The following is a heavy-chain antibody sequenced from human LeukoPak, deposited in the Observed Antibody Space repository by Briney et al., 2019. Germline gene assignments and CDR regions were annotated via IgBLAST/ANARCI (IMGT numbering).Heavy chain of an antibody. Sequence: SETLSLTCRVSGGSVSSSSYYWGWIRQPPGKGLEWIATIYYSGSTYYNPSLKSRVTISADTSKNQFSLKMTSVTAADTAVYYCAGLATFIAAAGTGNWGQGTLVTVSS. D-gene: IGHD6-13*01. J-gene: IGHJ4*02. CDR3: AGLATFIAAAGTGN. CDR1: GGSVSSSSYY. V-gene: IGHV4-39*01. CDR2: IYYSGST.